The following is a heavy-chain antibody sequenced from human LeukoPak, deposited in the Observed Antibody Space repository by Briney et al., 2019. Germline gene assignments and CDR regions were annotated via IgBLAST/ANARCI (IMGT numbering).Heavy chain of an antibody. Sequence: SETLSLTCTVSGGSISSYYWSWIRQPPGKGLGWIGYIYYSGSTNYNPSLKSRVTISVDTSKNQFSLKLSSVTAADTAVYYCARDVNYYFDYWGQGTLVTVSS. V-gene: IGHV4-59*01. CDR3: ARDVNYYFDY. CDR2: IYYSGST. CDR1: GGSISSYY. J-gene: IGHJ4*02. D-gene: IGHD2/OR15-2a*01.